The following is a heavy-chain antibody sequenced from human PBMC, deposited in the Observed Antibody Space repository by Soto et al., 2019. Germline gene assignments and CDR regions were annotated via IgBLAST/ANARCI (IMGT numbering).Heavy chain of an antibody. V-gene: IGHV1-3*01. CDR1: GYTFTSYA. J-gene: IGHJ1*01. CDR3: ARVYYDSIGYLADYFQH. Sequence: QVQLVQSGAEVKKPGASVKVSCKASGYTFTSYAMHWVRQAPGQRLEWMGWINAGNGNTKYLQKFQGRVTITRDTSPSTAYKEPSSLRSEDTAVYYFARVYYDSIGYLADYFQHWGQGTLVTVSS. D-gene: IGHD3-22*01. CDR2: INAGNGNT.